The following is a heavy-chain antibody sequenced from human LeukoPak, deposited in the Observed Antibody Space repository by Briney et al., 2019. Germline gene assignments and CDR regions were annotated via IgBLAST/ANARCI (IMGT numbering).Heavy chain of an antibody. D-gene: IGHD1-26*01. CDR1: GFTFSRHG. V-gene: IGHV3-21*01. CDR3: ARDSSGSLDY. J-gene: IGHJ4*02. CDR2: ISSSSSYI. Sequence: GGTLRLSCVASGFTFSRHGMNWVRQAPGKGLEWVSSISSSSSYIYYADSVKGRFTISRDNAKNSLYLQMNSLRAEDTAVYYCARDSSGSLDYWGQGTLVTVSS.